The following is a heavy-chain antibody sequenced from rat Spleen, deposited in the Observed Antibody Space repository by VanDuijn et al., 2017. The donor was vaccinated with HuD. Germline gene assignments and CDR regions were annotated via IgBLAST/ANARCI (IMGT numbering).Heavy chain of an antibody. CDR1: GFTFSNYG. CDR2: ITNTGGST. J-gene: IGHJ3*01. D-gene: IGHD4-3*01. V-gene: IGHV5S13*01. Sequence: EVQLVESGGGLVQPGRSLKLSCAASGFTFSNYGMAWVRQTPTKGLEWVASITNTGGSTYYPDSVKGRFTISRDNAKSTLYLQMNSLRSEDTATYYCTRGEFGVRGWFAYWGQGTLVTVSS. CDR3: TRGEFGVRGWFAY.